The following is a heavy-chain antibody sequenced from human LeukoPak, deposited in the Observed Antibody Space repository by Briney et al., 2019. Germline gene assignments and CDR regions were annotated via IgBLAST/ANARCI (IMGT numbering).Heavy chain of an antibody. V-gene: IGHV1-46*01. CDR1: GYTFSNNW. CDR3: ARDHSGKWDLLSGWWFDP. D-gene: IGHD1-26*01. J-gene: IGHJ5*02. Sequence: GASVKVSCKASGYTFSNNWMHWVRQAPGQGLEWVGIINPNGGYTAYAQKFQGRVTLTRDMSTTLVCMELTSLRSEDTAVYYCARDHSGKWDLLSGWWFDPWGQGTLVTVSS. CDR2: INPNGGYT.